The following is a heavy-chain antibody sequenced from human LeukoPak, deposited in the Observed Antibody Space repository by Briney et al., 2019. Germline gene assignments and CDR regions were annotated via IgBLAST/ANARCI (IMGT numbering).Heavy chain of an antibody. CDR1: GYTFTEYY. J-gene: IGHJ4*02. V-gene: IGHV1-2*02. CDR3: ARGQSLNDY. CDR2: INPNSGGA. Sequence: ASVKVSCKASGYTFTEYYMHWVRQVPGRGLEWMGWINPNSGGANYAEKFQGRVTMTRDTSISTAYMELSRLRYDDTALYYCARGQSLNDYCGQGTLVTVSS.